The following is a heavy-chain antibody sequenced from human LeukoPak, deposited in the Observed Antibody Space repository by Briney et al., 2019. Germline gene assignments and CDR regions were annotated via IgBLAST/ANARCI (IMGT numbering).Heavy chain of an antibody. V-gene: IGHV3-74*01. J-gene: IGHJ4*02. CDR3: ARRIQGMAPYYFDY. Sequence: GGSLRLSCTASGFTFSSYWMHWVRQAPGKGLVWVSRINSGGGSTSYADSVKGRFTISRDNAKNTLYLQMNSLRAEDTAVYYCARRIQGMAPYYFDYWGQGTLVTVSS. CDR2: INSGGGST. D-gene: IGHD5-24*01. CDR1: GFTFSSYW.